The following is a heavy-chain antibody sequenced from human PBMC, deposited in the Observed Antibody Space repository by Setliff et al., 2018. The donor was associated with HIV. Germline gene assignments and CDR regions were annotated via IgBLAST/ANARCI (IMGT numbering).Heavy chain of an antibody. D-gene: IGHD3-16*01. CDR3: ARGGADYGMDV. J-gene: IGHJ6*02. V-gene: IGHV7-4-1*02. CDR1: GYTFTSYA. CDR2: INTNTGNP. Sequence: VASVKVSCKASGYTFTSYAMNWVRQAPGQGLEWMGWINTNTGNPTYAQGFTGRFVFSLDTSVSTAYLQISSLKAEDAAVYYCARGGADYGMDVWGQGTTVTVSS.